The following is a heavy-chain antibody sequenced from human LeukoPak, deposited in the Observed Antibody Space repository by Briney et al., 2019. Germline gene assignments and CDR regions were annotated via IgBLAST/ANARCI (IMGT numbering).Heavy chain of an antibody. CDR3: ARDLGSRGFDY. J-gene: IGHJ4*02. Sequence: PGGSLRLSCVASGFTFSTYGMHWVRQAPGKGLEWVTFIRDDGSNKHYADSVKGRFTISRDNAKNSLYLQMNSLRAEDTAVYYCARDLGSRGFDYWGQGTLVTVSS. CDR2: IRDDGSNK. V-gene: IGHV3-30*02. D-gene: IGHD3-10*01. CDR1: GFTFSTYG.